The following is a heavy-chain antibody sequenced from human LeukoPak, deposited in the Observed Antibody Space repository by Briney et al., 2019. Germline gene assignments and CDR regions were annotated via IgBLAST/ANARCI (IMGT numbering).Heavy chain of an antibody. V-gene: IGHV3-33*08. D-gene: IGHD2-15*01. Sequence: PGGSLRLSCAASGFSFSYYNMHWVRQAPGKGLEWVAVIWYDGSNNYYADSVKGRFTISRDSSKNTLYLQMNSLRAEDTAVYCCARCSGGTCFPRGYMDVWGKGTTVTVSS. CDR3: ARCSGGTCFPRGYMDV. J-gene: IGHJ6*03. CDR2: IWYDGSNN. CDR1: GFSFSYYN.